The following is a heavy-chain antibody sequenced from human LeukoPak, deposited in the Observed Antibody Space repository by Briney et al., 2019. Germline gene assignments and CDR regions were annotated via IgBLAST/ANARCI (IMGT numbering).Heavy chain of an antibody. D-gene: IGHD2-15*01. J-gene: IGHJ4*02. CDR1: GFTFSNYA. CDR3: AKGRGYCTGGSCYSDY. V-gene: IGHV3-23*01. CDR2: ISGSDGST. Sequence: PGGSLRLSCTASGFTFSNYAMSWVRQAPGKGLEWVSTISGSDGSTYYAHSVKGRFTISRDNPKNTLYLQMNSLRVEDTAIYYCAKGRGYCTGGSCYSDYWGQGTLVTVSS.